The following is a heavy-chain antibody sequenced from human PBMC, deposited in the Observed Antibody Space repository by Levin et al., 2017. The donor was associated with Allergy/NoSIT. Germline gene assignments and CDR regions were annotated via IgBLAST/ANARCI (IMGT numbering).Heavy chain of an antibody. CDR1: GFTFSSYG. Sequence: GGSLRLSCAASGFTFSSYGMHWVRQAPGKGLEWVVTIWNDGSNKFYADSVKGRFTISRDNSKNTQDLLMNSLRPEDTAVYYCARDPILRGLSAGPNFDHWGQGILVTVSA. CDR3: ARDPILRGLSAGPNFDH. V-gene: IGHV3-33*01. D-gene: IGHD1/OR15-1a*01. J-gene: IGHJ4*02. CDR2: IWNDGSNK.